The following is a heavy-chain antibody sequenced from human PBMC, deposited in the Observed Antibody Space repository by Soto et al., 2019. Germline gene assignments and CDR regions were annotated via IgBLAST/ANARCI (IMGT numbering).Heavy chain of an antibody. CDR3: AKADRYNWNHREVYYFDY. CDR2: ISGSGGST. Sequence: GRSLRLSCTAAGVNCSSFAMSCVRQAPGKGLEWVSAISGSGGSTYYADSVKGRFTISRDNSKNTLYLQMNSLRAEDTAVYYCAKADRYNWNHREVYYFDYWGQGTLVTGSS. CDR1: GVNCSSFA. D-gene: IGHD1-20*01. J-gene: IGHJ4*02. V-gene: IGHV3-23*01.